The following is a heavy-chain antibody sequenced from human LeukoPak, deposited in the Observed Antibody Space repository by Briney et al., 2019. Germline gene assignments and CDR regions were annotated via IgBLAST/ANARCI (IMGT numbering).Heavy chain of an antibody. V-gene: IGHV1-69*06. Sequence: ASVKVSCKASGGTFSSYAISWVRQAPGRGLEWMGGIIPIFGTANYAQKFQGRVTITADKSTSTAYMELSSLRSEDTAVYYCAGGYCSSTSCLGWFDPWGQGTLVTVSS. CDR2: IIPIFGTA. CDR3: AGGYCSSTSCLGWFDP. J-gene: IGHJ5*02. CDR1: GGTFSSYA. D-gene: IGHD2-2*01.